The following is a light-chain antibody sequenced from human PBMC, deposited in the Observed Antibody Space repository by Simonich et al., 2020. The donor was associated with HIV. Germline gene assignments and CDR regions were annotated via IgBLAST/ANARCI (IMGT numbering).Light chain of an antibody. CDR2: WAS. Sequence: DIVMTQSSDSLALSLGERATINSKYSKSVLYSSNNKNYLAWYQHKPRQPPKLLIYWASTRECGVPDRFSGSGSGTDFTLTISSLQAEDVAVYYCQQYYDTPYSFGQGTKVEIK. V-gene: IGKV4-1*01. J-gene: IGKJ2*01. CDR3: QQYYDTPYS. CDR1: KSVLYSSNNKNY.